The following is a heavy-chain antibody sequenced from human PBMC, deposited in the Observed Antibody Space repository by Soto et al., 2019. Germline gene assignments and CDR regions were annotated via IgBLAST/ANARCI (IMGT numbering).Heavy chain of an antibody. J-gene: IGHJ6*02. CDR3: AKAGNPESATPSYYGMDV. D-gene: IGHD2-15*01. CDR1: GGSFDSYI. V-gene: IGHV1-69*02. Sequence: QVQLVQSGAEVKQPGSSVKVSCKVSGGSFDSYIVTWVRQAPGQGLEWIGRIIPVLGVEYYAPMFQGRVAITADKSTTTAYMELSSLRSEDTAVYYCAKAGNPESATPSYYGMDVWGLGTTVTVS. CDR2: IIPVLGVE.